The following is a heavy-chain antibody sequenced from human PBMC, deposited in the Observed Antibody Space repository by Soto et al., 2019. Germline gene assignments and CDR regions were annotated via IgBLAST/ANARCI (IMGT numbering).Heavy chain of an antibody. CDR3: ARGRYYDFWSDYYAYYYYYMDV. J-gene: IGHJ6*03. CDR1: GYTFTSYD. Sequence: ASVKVSCKASGYTFTSYDINWVRQATGQGLEWMGWMNPNSGNTGYAQKFQGRVTMTRNTSISTAYMELSSLRSEDTAVYYCARGRYYDFWSDYYAYYYYYMDVWGKGTTVTVSS. CDR2: MNPNSGNT. V-gene: IGHV1-8*01. D-gene: IGHD3-3*01.